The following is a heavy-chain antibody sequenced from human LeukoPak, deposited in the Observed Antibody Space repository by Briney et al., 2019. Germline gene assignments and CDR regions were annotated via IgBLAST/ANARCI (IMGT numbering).Heavy chain of an antibody. CDR1: GSTFTFYA. V-gene: IGHV3-23*01. CDR3: AKAPMATPGGDYYYYMDV. CDR2: ISGSGGST. J-gene: IGHJ6*03. Sequence: GGSLRLSCAASGSTFTFYAMSWVRQAPGKGLEWVSVISGSGGSTYYADSVKGRFTISRDNSKNTLYLQMDSLRAEDTAVYYCAKAPMATPGGDYYYYMDVWGEGTTVTVSS. D-gene: IGHD5-24*01.